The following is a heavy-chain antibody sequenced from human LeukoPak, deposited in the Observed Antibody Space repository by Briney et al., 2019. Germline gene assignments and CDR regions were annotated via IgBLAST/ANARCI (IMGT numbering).Heavy chain of an antibody. CDR2: IYYSGST. J-gene: IGHJ2*01. CDR1: GGSISSYY. V-gene: IGHV4-59*01. CDR3: ARDRGNWNYAGWYFDL. D-gene: IGHD1-7*01. Sequence: SETLSLTCTVSGGSISSYYWSWIRQPPGKGLEWIGYIYYSGSTNYNPSLKSRVTISVDTSKNQFSLKLSSVTAADTAVYYCARDRGNWNYAGWYFDLWGRGTLVTVSS.